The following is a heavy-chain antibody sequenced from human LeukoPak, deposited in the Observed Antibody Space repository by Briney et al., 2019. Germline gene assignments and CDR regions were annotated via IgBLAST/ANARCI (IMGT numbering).Heavy chain of an antibody. CDR3: ARVSGDGYKTNYYYYYMDV. J-gene: IGHJ6*03. CDR1: GGSISSSNYY. CDR2: IYHSGST. D-gene: IGHD5-24*01. V-gene: IGHV4-39*07. Sequence: PSETLSLTCTVSGGSISSSNYYWGRIRQPPGRGLEWIGSIYHSGSTYYNPSLKSRVTISVYTSKNQFSLKLSSVTAADTAVYYCARVSGDGYKTNYYYYYMDVWGKGTTVTVSS.